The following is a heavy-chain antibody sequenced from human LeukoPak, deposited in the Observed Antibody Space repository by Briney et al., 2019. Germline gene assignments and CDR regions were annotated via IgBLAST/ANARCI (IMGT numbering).Heavy chain of an antibody. J-gene: IGHJ4*02. CDR1: GGTFSSYA. Sequence: EASVKVSCKASGGTFSSYAISWVRQAPGQGLEWMGRIIPILGIANYAQKFQGRVTITADKSTSTAYKELSSLRSEDTAVYYCARAGLYYYDSSGYVDYWGQGTLVTVSS. CDR2: IIPILGIA. CDR3: ARAGLYYYDSSGYVDY. D-gene: IGHD3-22*01. V-gene: IGHV1-69*04.